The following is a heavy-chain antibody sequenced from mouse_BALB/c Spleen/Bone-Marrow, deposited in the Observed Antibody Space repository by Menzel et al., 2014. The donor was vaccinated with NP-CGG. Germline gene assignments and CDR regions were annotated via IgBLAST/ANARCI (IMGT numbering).Heavy chain of an antibody. D-gene: IGHD4-1*01. CDR3: ARKENWAYAMDY. CDR1: GYTFXSYY. Sequence: VKLQESGPELVKPGASVKMSCKASGYTFXSYYIHWVKQRPGQGLEWIGWIYPGDGSTKYNEKFKGKTTLTADKSSSTAYMLLSSLTSEDSAIYFCARKENWAYAMDYWGQGTSVTVSS. CDR2: IYPGDGST. J-gene: IGHJ4*01. V-gene: IGHV1S56*01.